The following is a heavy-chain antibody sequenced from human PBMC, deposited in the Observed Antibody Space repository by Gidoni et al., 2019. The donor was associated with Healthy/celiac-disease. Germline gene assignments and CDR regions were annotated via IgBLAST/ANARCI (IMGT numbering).Heavy chain of an antibody. Sequence: QLQLQESGPGLVKPSETLSLTCTVSGGSISSSSYYWGWIRQPPGKGLEWIGSIYYSGSTYYNPSLKSRVTISVDTSKNQFSLKLSSVTAADTAVYYCASLTIGDRDAFDIWGQGTMVTVSS. CDR3: ASLTIGDRDAFDI. J-gene: IGHJ3*02. CDR1: GGSISSSSYY. CDR2: IYYSGST. V-gene: IGHV4-39*01. D-gene: IGHD2-21*01.